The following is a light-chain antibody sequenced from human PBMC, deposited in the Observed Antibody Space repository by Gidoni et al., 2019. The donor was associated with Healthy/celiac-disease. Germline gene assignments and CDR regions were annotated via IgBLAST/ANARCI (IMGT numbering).Light chain of an antibody. CDR2: QDS. CDR1: QLVEQY. Sequence: SYERTTPPSASVSPGQTASITCSGDQLVEQYACCYQQKPGQSPVLVIYQDSTRPSGIPERFSGSNSGNTATLTISGTPAMDEADYYCQAWDSSSVVFGGGTKLPVL. J-gene: IGLJ3*02. CDR3: QAWDSSSVV. V-gene: IGLV3-1*01.